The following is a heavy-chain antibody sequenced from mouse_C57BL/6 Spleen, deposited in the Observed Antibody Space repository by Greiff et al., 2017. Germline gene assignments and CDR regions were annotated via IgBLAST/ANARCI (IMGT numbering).Heavy chain of an antibody. D-gene: IGHD1-1*01. V-gene: IGHV3-1*01. Sequence: EVHLVESGPGMVKPSQSLSLTCTVTGYSITSGYDWHWIRHFPGNKLEWMGYISYSGSTNYNPSLKSRISITHDTSKNHFFLKLNSVTTEDTATYYCARERGYGSSHWYFDVWGTGTTVTVSS. CDR1: GYSITSGYD. CDR3: ARERGYGSSHWYFDV. CDR2: ISYSGST. J-gene: IGHJ1*03.